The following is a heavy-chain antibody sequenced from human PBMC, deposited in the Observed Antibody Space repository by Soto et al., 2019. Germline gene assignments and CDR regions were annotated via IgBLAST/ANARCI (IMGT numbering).Heavy chain of an antibody. CDR3: ARHRGAGPRWIQLWPGGYYYYGMDV. J-gene: IGHJ6*02. CDR1: GGSISSSSYY. CDR2: IYYSGST. V-gene: IGHV4-39*01. Sequence: SETLSLTCTVSGGSISSSSYYWGWIRQPPGKGLEWIGSIYYSGSTYYNPSLKSRVTISVDTSKNQFSLNLSSVTAADTAVYYCARHRGAGPRWIQLWPGGYYYYGMDVWGQVTTVT. D-gene: IGHD5-18*01.